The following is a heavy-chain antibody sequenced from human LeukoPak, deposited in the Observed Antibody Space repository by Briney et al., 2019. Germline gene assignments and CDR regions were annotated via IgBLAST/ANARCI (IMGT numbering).Heavy chain of an antibody. J-gene: IGHJ6*02. CDR2: ISTSGGST. D-gene: IGHD3-10*01. CDR1: GFTFSRYA. V-gene: IGHV3-64*01. Sequence: PGGSLRLSCAASGFTFSRYAMHWVRQAPGKGLQFVSAISTSGGSTSYANSVRGRFTISRDNSKNTLHLQMGSLRAEDMAVYYCARDDGGYGSGSPNYFYSMDVWGQGTTVTVSS. CDR3: ARDDGGYGSGSPNYFYSMDV.